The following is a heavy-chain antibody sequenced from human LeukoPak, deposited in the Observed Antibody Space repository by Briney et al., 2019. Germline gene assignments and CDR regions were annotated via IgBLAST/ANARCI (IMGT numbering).Heavy chain of an antibody. CDR3: ARRNFAMDY. D-gene: IGHD2-2*01. CDR1: GFTFSDYY. J-gene: IGHJ4*02. CDR2: ISQSGIS. V-gene: IGHV3-69-1*01. Sequence: PGGSLRLSCAASGFTFSDYYMTWVRQAPGQGLEWVSYISQSGISSYGDSVKGRFTISRDNAKNFLYLQMNGVRAEDTGLYFCARRNFAMDYWGQGISVTVSS.